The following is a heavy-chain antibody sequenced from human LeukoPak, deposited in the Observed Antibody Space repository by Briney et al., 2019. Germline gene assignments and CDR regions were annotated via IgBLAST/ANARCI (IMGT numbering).Heavy chain of an antibody. Sequence: SQTLSLTCTVSGGSISSYYWSAIRQAPGKGLECGGDIYYSGSNNYNPSLKSRVTISVDTSKTQFSLKLSSVTAADTAVYYCARVLLYCGRDCYDFDNWGQGTLVTVSS. CDR1: GGSISSYY. CDR2: IYYSGSN. D-gene: IGHD2-21*02. J-gene: IGHJ4*02. V-gene: IGHV4-59*01. CDR3: ARVLLYCGRDCYDFDN.